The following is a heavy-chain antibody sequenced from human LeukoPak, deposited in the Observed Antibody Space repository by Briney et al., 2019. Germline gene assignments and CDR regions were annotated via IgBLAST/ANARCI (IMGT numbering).Heavy chain of an antibody. CDR2: ISGSGGST. D-gene: IGHD6-19*01. CDR3: ANAVAGLGDFDY. CDR1: GFTFSSYA. V-gene: IGHV3-23*01. Sequence: PGGSLRLSCAASGFTFSSYAMSWVRQAPGKGLEWVSAISGSGGSTYYADSVKGRFTISRDNSKNTLYLQMNSPRAEDTAVYYCANAVAGLGDFDYWGQGTLVTVSS. J-gene: IGHJ4*02.